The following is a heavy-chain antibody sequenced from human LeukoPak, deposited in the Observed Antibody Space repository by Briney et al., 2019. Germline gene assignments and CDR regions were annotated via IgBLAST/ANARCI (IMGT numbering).Heavy chain of an antibody. D-gene: IGHD2-21*02. CDR1: GFTFSSYA. Sequence: GGSLRLSCAASGFTFSSYAMSWVRQAPGKGLEWVSAFSGSGGSTYYADSVKGRFTISRDNSKNTLYLQMNSLRAEDTAVYYCAKPYCGGDCYSPYDYWGQGTLVTVSS. CDR2: FSGSGGST. CDR3: AKPYCGGDCYSPYDY. V-gene: IGHV3-23*01. J-gene: IGHJ4*02.